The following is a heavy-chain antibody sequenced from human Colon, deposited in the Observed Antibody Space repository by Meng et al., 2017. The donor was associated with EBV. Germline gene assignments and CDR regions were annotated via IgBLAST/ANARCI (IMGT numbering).Heavy chain of an antibody. CDR3: ARVSSGWDYFDY. CDR1: GGAVSRGGYY. V-gene: IGHV4-31*03. CDR2: IYYSGST. D-gene: IGHD6-19*01. Sequence: EAAPGPGKPSHTLSLTCTCVGGAVSRGGYYWTWIRQHQGKGLEWFGHIYYSGSTFYNPSLKRRVIISIDTSKNQFSLNLRSVTAADTAVYYCARVSSGWDYFDYWGQGTLVTVSS. J-gene: IGHJ4*02.